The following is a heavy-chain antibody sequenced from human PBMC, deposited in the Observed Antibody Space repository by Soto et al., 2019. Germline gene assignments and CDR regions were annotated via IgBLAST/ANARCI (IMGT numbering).Heavy chain of an antibody. CDR3: ARGGFGVVVVPRYFQH. CDR2: INHSGST. J-gene: IGHJ1*01. D-gene: IGHD2-15*01. V-gene: IGHV4-34*01. CDR1: GGSFSGYY. Sequence: PSETLSLPCAAYGGSFSGYYWSWIRQPPGKGLEWIGEINHSGSTNYNPSLKSRVTISVDTSKNQFSLKLSSVTAADTAVYYCARGGFGVVVVPRYFQHWGQGTLVTVSS.